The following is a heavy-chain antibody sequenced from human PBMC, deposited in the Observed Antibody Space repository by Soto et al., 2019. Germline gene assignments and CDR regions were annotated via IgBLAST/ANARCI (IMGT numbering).Heavy chain of an antibody. CDR1: GFTFDDYA. D-gene: IGHD2-15*01. CDR3: VKDSYADFHRVLSTAEYFFDY. J-gene: IGHJ4*01. V-gene: IGHV3-9*01. Sequence: PGGSLRLSCTASGFTFDDYAMHWVRQGPGRGLEWVSGITWNSGKIAYADSVKGRFTIARDDDNHSLYLQMNSLRPEDTALYYCVKDSYADFHRVLSTAEYFFDYWGHGTLVTVSS. CDR2: ITWNSGKI.